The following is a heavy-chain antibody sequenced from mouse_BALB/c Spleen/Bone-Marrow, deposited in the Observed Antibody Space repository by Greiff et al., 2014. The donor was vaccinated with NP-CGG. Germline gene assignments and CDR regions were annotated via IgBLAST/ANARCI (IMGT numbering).Heavy chain of an antibody. CDR3: VRENYDYDGDAMDY. V-gene: IGHV1-4*02. Sequence: VQLQQSAAELARPGASVKMSCKTSGYTFTYYTMHWVKQRPGQGLEWIGYINPSSGYTDYNQKFKDKTTLTTDKSSSTAYLHLSSLTSEDSAVYYCVRENYDYDGDAMDYWGQGTSVTVSS. CDR1: GYTFTYYT. CDR2: INPSSGYT. D-gene: IGHD2-4*01. J-gene: IGHJ4*01.